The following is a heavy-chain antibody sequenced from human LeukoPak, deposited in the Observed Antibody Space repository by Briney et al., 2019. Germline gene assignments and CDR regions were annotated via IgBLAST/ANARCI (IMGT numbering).Heavy chain of an antibody. CDR1: GFTLPYG. V-gene: IGHV3-48*01. Sequence: GGTLRLSCVVSGFTLPYGMSWVRQAPGKGLEWVSYVSATGYTTSYADSVKGRFTISRDDAKNSLYLQMNSLRVEDTAVYYCARDPPGNYFDGTGYYSWGQGTLVTVSS. D-gene: IGHD3-22*01. CDR2: VSATGYTT. J-gene: IGHJ5*02. CDR3: ARDPPGNYFDGTGYYS.